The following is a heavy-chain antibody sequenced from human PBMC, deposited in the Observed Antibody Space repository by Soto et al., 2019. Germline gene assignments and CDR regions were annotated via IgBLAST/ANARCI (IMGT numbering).Heavy chain of an antibody. D-gene: IGHD1-1*01. CDR1: GASISGFY. CDR2: IYATGTT. Sequence: SETLALTCTVSGASISGFYLSWIRKSAGKGLEWIGRIYATGTTDYNPSLKSRVMMSVDTSKKQFSLKLRSVTAADTAVYYCVRDGTKTLRDWFDPWGQG. CDR3: VRDGTKTLRDWFDP. V-gene: IGHV4-4*07. J-gene: IGHJ5*02.